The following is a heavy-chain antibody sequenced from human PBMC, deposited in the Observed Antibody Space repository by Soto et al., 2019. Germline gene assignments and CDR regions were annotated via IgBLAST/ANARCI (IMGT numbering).Heavy chain of an antibody. CDR1: GYTFLSYG. D-gene: IGHD3-10*01. Sequence: QVQLVQAGAEVKKPGASVTVSCKASGYTFLSYGLTWVRQAPGQGLEGMGWISDYNGTTNYAQKFQGRVTMTTDTSTCTAYMELKSLGSDDTAVYYCAIDFVPGLMVRGGAACDSWGQGTMVTVSS. CDR3: AIDFVPGLMVRGGAACDS. CDR2: ISDYNGTT. V-gene: IGHV1-18*04. J-gene: IGHJ3*02.